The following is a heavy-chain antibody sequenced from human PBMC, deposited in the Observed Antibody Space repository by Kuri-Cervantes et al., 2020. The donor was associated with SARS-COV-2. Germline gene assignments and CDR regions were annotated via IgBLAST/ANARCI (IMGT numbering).Heavy chain of an antibody. J-gene: IGHJ5*02. CDR2: IYWDDDK. CDR3: AHTPRFGVVPGWFDP. CDR1: GFSLSTSGVG. Sequence: SGPTLVKPTQTLTLTCTFSGFSLSTSGVGVGWIRQPPGKALEWLALIYWDDDKRYSPSLKSRLTITEDTSKNQVVLTMTNMDPVDTATYYCAHTPRFGVVPGWFDPWGQGTLVTVSS. D-gene: IGHD3-16*01. V-gene: IGHV2-5*02.